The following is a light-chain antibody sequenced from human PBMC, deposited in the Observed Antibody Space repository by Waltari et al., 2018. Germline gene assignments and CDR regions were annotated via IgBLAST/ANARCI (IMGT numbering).Light chain of an antibody. CDR2: DTS. Sequence: EIVLTQSPATPSLIAGERATLSCRASESVSRYLGWYQQKPGQAPRLLIYDTSIRANGVPARFIGSGYGTDYTLTISSLEPEDFALYFCQQRSLWPLTFGGGTKVEI. V-gene: IGKV3-11*01. CDR1: ESVSRY. J-gene: IGKJ4*01. CDR3: QQRSLWPLT.